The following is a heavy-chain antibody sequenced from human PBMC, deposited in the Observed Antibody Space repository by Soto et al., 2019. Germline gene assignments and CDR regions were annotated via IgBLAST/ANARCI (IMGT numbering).Heavy chain of an antibody. J-gene: IGHJ5*02. D-gene: IGHD2-8*01. Sequence: GGSLRLSCTASGFTFGDYAMSWFRQAPGKGLEWVGFIRSKAYGGTTEYAASVKGRFTISRDDSKSIAYLQMNSLKTEDTAVYYCTRRPVLMVYEVDWFDPWGQGTLVTVS. CDR3: TRRPVLMVYEVDWFDP. V-gene: IGHV3-49*03. CDR1: GFTFGDYA. CDR2: IRSKAYGGTT.